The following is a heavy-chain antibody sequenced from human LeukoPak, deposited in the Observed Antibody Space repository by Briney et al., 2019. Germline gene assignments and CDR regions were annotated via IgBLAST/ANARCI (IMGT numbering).Heavy chain of an antibody. J-gene: IGHJ4*02. Sequence: SETLSLTCTVSGGSISSYYWSWIRQSAGKGLEWIGRIYTSGSTNYNPSLKSRVSMSVDTSKNQFSLKLSSVTAADTAVYHCARDHYDSSGYRIDYWGQGTLVTVSS. CDR3: ARDHYDSSGYRIDY. CDR1: GGSISSYY. V-gene: IGHV4-4*07. D-gene: IGHD3-22*01. CDR2: IYTSGST.